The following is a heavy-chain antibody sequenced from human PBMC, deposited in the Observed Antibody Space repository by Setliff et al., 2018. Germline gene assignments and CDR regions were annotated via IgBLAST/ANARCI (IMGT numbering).Heavy chain of an antibody. Sequence: SETLSLTCAVYGGSFSGYYWSWIRQPPGKGPEWIGEINHSGSTNYNPSLKSRVTISVDTSKNQFSLKLSSVTAADTAVYYCARGGYSRGPPVYYFDYWGQGTLVTVSS. CDR3: ARGGYSRGPPVYYFDY. D-gene: IGHD5-12*01. CDR1: GGSFSGYY. CDR2: INHSGST. V-gene: IGHV4-34*01. J-gene: IGHJ4*02.